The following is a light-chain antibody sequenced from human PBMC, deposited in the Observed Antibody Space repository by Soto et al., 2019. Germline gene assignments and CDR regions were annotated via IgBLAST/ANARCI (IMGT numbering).Light chain of an antibody. V-gene: IGKV3-15*01. CDR3: QQYNSYPLT. CDR2: RTS. Sequence: EIVMTQSPATLSVSPGERATLSCRASQSISSNLAWYQQKPGQAPRLLMFRTSSRATGFPARLSGSGSGTEFNLTISSLQSEDFGVYYCQQYNSYPLTFGQGTKVEI. J-gene: IGKJ1*01. CDR1: QSISSN.